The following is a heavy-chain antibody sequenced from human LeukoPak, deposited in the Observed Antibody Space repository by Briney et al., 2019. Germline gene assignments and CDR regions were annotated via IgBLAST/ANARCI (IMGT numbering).Heavy chain of an antibody. J-gene: IGHJ6*03. CDR1: GFTFSDYY. D-gene: IGHD5-12*01. Sequence: KPGGSLRLSCAASGFTFSDYYMNWIRQAPGKGLEWVSCIHGSASYNYYADSVKGRFTVSRDSAKNSLYLEMSSLRVEDTAVYYCVRAFGGYDSQRFYYNMDAWGKGTTVTVSS. CDR3: VRAFGGYDSQRFYYNMDA. V-gene: IGHV3-11*06. CDR2: IHGSASYN.